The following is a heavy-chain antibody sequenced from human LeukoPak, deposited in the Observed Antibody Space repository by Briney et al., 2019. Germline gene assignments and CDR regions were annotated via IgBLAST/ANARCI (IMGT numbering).Heavy chain of an antibody. V-gene: IGHV3-9*01. CDR2: ISWNSGSI. Sequence: TGGSLRLSCAASGFTFDDYAMHWVRQAPGKGLEWVSGISWNSGSIGYADSVKGRFTISRDNAKNSLYLQMNSLRAEDTALYYCAKGLYCTGTSCYLYYGMDVWGQGTTVTVSS. CDR3: AKGLYCTGTSCYLYYGMDV. J-gene: IGHJ6*02. D-gene: IGHD2-2*01. CDR1: GFTFDDYA.